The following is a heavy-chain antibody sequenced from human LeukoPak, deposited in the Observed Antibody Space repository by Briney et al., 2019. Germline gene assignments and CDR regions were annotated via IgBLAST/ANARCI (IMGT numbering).Heavy chain of an antibody. Sequence: GGSLRLSCEASGFTFDDYVMHWVRQAPGKGLEWVSTISWNSASVGYVDSVKGRFTISRDNAKKTLYLQMNSLRPEDTALYYCAKDYWYSSSWYDYWGQGTLVTVSS. CDR1: GFTFDDYV. J-gene: IGHJ4*02. D-gene: IGHD6-13*01. CDR2: ISWNSASV. CDR3: AKDYWYSSSWYDY. V-gene: IGHV3-9*01.